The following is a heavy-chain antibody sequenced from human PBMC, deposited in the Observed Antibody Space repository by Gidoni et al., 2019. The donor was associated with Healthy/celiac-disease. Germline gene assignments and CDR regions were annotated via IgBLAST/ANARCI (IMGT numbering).Heavy chain of an antibody. CDR1: GGTFSSYA. V-gene: IGHV1-69*01. CDR3: ARDCSSTSCFRPDNWFDP. Sequence: GAEVTKPGSSVKVSCKASGGTFSSYAISWVRQAPGQGLEWMGGIIPIFGTANYAQKFQGRVTITADESTSTAYMELSSMRSEDTAVDYCARDCSSTSCFRPDNWFDPWGQGTLVTVSS. J-gene: IGHJ5*02. CDR2: IIPIFGTA. D-gene: IGHD2-2*01.